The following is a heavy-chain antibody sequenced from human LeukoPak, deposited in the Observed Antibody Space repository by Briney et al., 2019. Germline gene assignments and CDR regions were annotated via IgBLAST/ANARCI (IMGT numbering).Heavy chain of an antibody. CDR1: GFTVNNNY. CDR2: IYSGGTT. Sequence: GGSLRLSCAASGFTVNNNYMSWIRQAPGKGLEWVSVIYSGGTTHYADSVKGRFTISRDSSKNTLYLQMNSLRPEDTAVYSCAKSGQGSSYARPDRFDSWGQGTLVTVSS. V-gene: IGHV3-66*01. CDR3: AKSGQGSSYARPDRFDS. J-gene: IGHJ5*01. D-gene: IGHD5-18*01.